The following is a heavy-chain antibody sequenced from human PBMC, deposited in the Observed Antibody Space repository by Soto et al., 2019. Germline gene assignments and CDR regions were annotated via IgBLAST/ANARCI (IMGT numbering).Heavy chain of an antibody. D-gene: IGHD2-2*01. Sequence: PSETLSLTCAVYGWSFSVYYWSWIRQPPGKGLEWIGEINHSGSTNYNPSLKSRVTISVDTSKNQFSLKLSSVTAADTAVYYCAREWGGSTSCYGYYYYYMDVWGKGTTVTVSS. J-gene: IGHJ6*03. V-gene: IGHV4-34*01. CDR1: GWSFSVYY. CDR3: AREWGGSTSCYGYYYYYMDV. CDR2: INHSGST.